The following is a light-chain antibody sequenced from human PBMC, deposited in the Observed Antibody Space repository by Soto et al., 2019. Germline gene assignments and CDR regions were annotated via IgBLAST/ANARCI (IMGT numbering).Light chain of an antibody. CDR1: QTISGF. CDR2: AAS. Sequence: DIQMTQSPSSLSASVGDRVTITCRASQTISGFLSWYQKKPGKAPKLLIYAASTLQPGVPSRFSGSGSGTDFTLTIRSLQPEDFATYYCQQSYSGLYTFGQGTQLEIK. J-gene: IGKJ2*01. V-gene: IGKV1-39*01. CDR3: QQSYSGLYT.